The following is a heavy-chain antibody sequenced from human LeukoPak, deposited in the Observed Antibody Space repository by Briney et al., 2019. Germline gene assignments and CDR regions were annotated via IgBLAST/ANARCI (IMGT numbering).Heavy chain of an antibody. J-gene: IGHJ4*02. CDR2: IYTGDIT. Sequence: PGGSLRLSCAASGFSVGSNYMSWVRQAPGKGLEWVSVIYTGDITPYAGSVKGRFTISRDNSKNTLYLQMNSLRAEDTAVYYCARYNWKFFDNWGQGTLVTVSS. V-gene: IGHV3-53*01. CDR1: GFSVGSNY. CDR3: ARYNWKFFDN. D-gene: IGHD1-1*01.